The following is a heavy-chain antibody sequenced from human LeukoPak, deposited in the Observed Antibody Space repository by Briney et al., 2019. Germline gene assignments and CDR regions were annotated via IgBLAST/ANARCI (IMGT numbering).Heavy chain of an antibody. CDR3: ATETMYSSGWYRFDY. CDR2: FDPEDGET. D-gene: IGHD6-19*01. Sequence: ASVKDSCKVSRYTLTELPMHWVRQAPRKGRERMGRFDPEDGETIYAQKFQGRVTMTEDTSTDTAYVELSSLRSEDTAVYYCATETMYSSGWYRFDYWGQGTLVTVSS. J-gene: IGHJ4*02. V-gene: IGHV1-24*01. CDR1: RYTLTELP.